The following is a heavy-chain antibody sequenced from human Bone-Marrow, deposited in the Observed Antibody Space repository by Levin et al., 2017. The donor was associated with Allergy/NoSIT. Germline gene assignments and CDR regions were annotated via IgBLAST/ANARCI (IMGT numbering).Heavy chain of an antibody. CDR3: ARARGIRKAMSPFEY. Sequence: ASVKVSCKASGYIFNSFYMHWVRQAPGQGLEWMGIINPSGGSTSYAQKFQGRLTVTRDTSTDTVYLDMSGLRSEDTAVYYCARARGIRKAMSPFEYWGQGSQVTVSS. CDR1: GYIFNSFY. D-gene: IGHD3-10*01. V-gene: IGHV1-46*02. CDR2: INPSGGST. J-gene: IGHJ4*02.